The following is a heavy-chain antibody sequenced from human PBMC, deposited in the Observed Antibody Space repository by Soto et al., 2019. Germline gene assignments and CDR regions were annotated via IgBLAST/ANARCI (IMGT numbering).Heavy chain of an antibody. CDR2: VYYDGRT. CDR1: CGSIITYY. CDR3: ARGEPYYDTSGFEYLDYFDL. V-gene: IGHV4-59*12. Sequence: KSSETLSLTCTFSCGSIITYYWSWVRQPPGKGLEWIAYVYYDGRTNFNPSLKSRVAIFVDTSKDQFSLKLRSVTAADTAVYFCARGEPYYDTSGFEYLDYFDLWGRGTPVTVSS. D-gene: IGHD3-22*01. J-gene: IGHJ4*02.